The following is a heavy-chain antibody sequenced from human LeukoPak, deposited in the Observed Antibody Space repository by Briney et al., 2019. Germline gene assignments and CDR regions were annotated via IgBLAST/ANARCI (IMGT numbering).Heavy chain of an antibody. CDR1: GFTVSSNY. D-gene: IGHD1-26*01. Sequence: GGSLRLSCAASGFTVSSNYMSWVRQAPGKGLEWVAFIRYDGSNKYYADSVKGRFTISRDNSKNTLYLQMNSLRAEDTAVYYCAKAWEHYFDYWGQGTLVTVSS. CDR2: IRYDGSNK. J-gene: IGHJ4*02. CDR3: AKAWEHYFDY. V-gene: IGHV3-30*02.